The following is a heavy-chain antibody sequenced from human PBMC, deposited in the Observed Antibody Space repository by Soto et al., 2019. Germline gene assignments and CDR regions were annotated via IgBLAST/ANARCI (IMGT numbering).Heavy chain of an antibody. CDR3: VRERLHLGELSHDAFDI. D-gene: IGHD3-16*02. V-gene: IGHV4-31*03. CDR2: IYYSGST. CDR1: GGSISSGGYY. Sequence: SETLSLTCTVSGGSISSGGYYWSWIRQHPGKGLEWIGYIYYSGSTYYNPSLKSRVTISVDTSKNQFSLKLSSVTAADTAVYYCVRERLHLGELSHDAFDIWGQGTMVTVSS. J-gene: IGHJ3*02.